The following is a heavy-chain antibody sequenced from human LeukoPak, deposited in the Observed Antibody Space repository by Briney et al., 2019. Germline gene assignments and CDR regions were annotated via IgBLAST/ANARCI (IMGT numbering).Heavy chain of an antibody. J-gene: IGHJ5*02. CDR3: ARIGTMVRGPNLPLRP. V-gene: IGHV4-39*07. Sequence: SETLSPTCTVSGGSISSSSYYWGWIRQPPGKGLEWIGSIYHSGSTYYNPTLKSRVTISVDTSKNQFSLKLSSVTAADTAVYYCARIGTMVRGPNLPLRPWGQGTLVTVSS. CDR2: IYHSGST. D-gene: IGHD3-10*01. CDR1: GGSISSSSYY.